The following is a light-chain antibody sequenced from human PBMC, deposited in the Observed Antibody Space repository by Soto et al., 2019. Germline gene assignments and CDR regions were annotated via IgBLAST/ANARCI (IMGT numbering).Light chain of an antibody. J-gene: IGLJ3*02. CDR1: SSDVGAYDY. CDR2: EVT. V-gene: IGLV2-8*01. CDR3: ISYAGSNVHCV. Sequence: QSVLTQPPSASGSPGQSLTISCTGTSSDVGAYDYVSWYQQHPGKAPKLIICEVTKRPSGVPDRFSGSKSGNTASLTVSGLQAEDEADYYCISYAGSNVHCVFGGGTKLTVL.